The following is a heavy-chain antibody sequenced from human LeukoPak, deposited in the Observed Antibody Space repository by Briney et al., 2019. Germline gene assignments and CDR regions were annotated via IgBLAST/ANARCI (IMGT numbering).Heavy chain of an antibody. CDR3: AGAQQQLGANTYYNMDV. CDR2: IIPMYGSA. CDR1: GNTFNTYA. V-gene: IGHV1-69*01. J-gene: IGHJ6*03. Sequence: SVKVSCKASGNTFNTYAFSWVRQAPGQGLEWMGGIIPMYGSADYPQRFQGRVTITADEFTSTAYMELSSLRSEDTAVYYCAGAQQQLGANTYYNMDVWGEGTTVTVSS. D-gene: IGHD6-13*01.